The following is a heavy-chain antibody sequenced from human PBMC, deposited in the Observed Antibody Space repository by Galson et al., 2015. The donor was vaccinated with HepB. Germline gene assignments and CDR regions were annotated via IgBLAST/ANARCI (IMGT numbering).Heavy chain of an antibody. CDR3: TRPQGLVRGPYPGSDAFNF. Sequence: SETLSLTCSVSGGSISSLSSSWVWIRQSPGRGLEWIGSIYYGGTTYYSPSLESRLTMSVDASNNHFSLRLSSVTAADTAVYYWTRPQGLVRGPYPGSDAFNFWGQGTVLTVSS. CDR1: GGSISSLSSS. V-gene: IGHV4-39*02. J-gene: IGHJ3*01. D-gene: IGHD6-19*01. CDR2: IYYGGTT.